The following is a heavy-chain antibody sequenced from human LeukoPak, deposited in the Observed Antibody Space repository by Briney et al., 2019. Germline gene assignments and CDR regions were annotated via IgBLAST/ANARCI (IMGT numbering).Heavy chain of an antibody. CDR2: ITGGGDT. CDR1: GFTFSNYA. V-gene: IGHV3-23*01. J-gene: IGHJ5*02. CDR3: AKGKAAGAVDWFDP. Sequence: GGSLRLSCAASGFTFSNYAMMWVRQAPGKGLEWVSSITGGGDTYYVDSVKGRFTVSRDNSKNTLYLQINSLTADDTALYYCAKGKAAGAVDWFDPWGQGALVTVSS. D-gene: IGHD6-13*01.